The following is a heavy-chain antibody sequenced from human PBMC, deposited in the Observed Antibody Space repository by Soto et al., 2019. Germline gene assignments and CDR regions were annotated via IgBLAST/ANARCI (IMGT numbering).Heavy chain of an antibody. V-gene: IGHV1-2*02. CDR1: GYSFTGHY. Sequence: ASVNVSCKAAGYSFTGHYMHWVRQAPGQGLEWLGWIDPDSGGTNYEQKFQGRVTMTRDTSISTAYMELSRLKSDDTAVYYCAIVAVPGRAFDGWGKGNMVNVSS. CDR2: IDPDSGGT. D-gene: IGHD3-9*01. J-gene: IGHJ4*02. CDR3: AIVAVPGRAFDG.